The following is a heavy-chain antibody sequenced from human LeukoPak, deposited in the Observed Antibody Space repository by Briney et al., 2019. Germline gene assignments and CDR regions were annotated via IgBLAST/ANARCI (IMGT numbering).Heavy chain of an antibody. CDR2: IRGKAYGGTT. D-gene: IGHD2-21*01. V-gene: IGHV3-49*04. Sequence: GGSLRLSCTASGFTSGDYAMSWVRQAPGKGLEWVGFIRGKAYGGTTEYAASVKGRFTISRDDSKSIAYLEVNSLKTEDTAVYFCTRKIIGDDAFDIWGQGTMVTVSS. CDR1: GFTSGDYA. CDR3: TRKIIGDDAFDI. J-gene: IGHJ3*02.